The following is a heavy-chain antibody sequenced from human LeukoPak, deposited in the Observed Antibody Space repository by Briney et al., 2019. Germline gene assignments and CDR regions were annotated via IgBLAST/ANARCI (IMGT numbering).Heavy chain of an antibody. CDR1: GGTFSSYA. D-gene: IGHD2-2*01. J-gene: IGHJ6*03. Sequence: GSSVKVSCTASGGTFSSYAISWVRQAPGQGLEWMGGIIPIFGTANYAQKFQGRVTITTDESTNTAYMELSSLRSEDTAVYYCARDREDIVVVPAAKGGYYYYYMDVWGKGTTVTVSS. CDR3: ARDREDIVVVPAAKGGYYYYYMDV. CDR2: IIPIFGTA. V-gene: IGHV1-69*05.